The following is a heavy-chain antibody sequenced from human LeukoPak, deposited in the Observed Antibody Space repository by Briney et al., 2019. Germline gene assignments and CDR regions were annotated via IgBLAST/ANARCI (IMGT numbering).Heavy chain of an antibody. D-gene: IGHD3-10*01. J-gene: IGHJ5*02. CDR3: ASLAAMVRGVIGSKEFDP. V-gene: IGHV4-39*02. Sequence: SETLSLTCTVSGGSISSSTYYWGWIRQPPGQGLEWIGAIYYTGTTYYNPSLRSRVTISVDTSKNHFSLKLSSVTAADTAVYYCASLAAMVRGVIGSKEFDPWGQGTLVTVSS. CDR1: GGSISSSTYY. CDR2: IYYTGTT.